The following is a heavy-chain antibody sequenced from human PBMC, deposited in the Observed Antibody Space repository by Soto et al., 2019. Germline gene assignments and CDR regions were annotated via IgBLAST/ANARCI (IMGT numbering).Heavy chain of an antibody. CDR2: ISSPVNYT. Sequence: PGGSLRLSCAASGFTFRDFAMSWVRQAPGRGLEWVSTISSPVNYTYYADSMKGRFTVSRDNAKNTLYLEMNSLSAEDTAVYYCARESEDPTSNFDYWGQGTLVTVSS. CDR1: GFTFRDFA. V-gene: IGHV3-21*01. J-gene: IGHJ4*02. CDR3: ARESEDPTSNFDY.